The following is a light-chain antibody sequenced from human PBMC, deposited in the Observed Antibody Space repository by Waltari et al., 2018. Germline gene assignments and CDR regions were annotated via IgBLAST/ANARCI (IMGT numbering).Light chain of an antibody. Sequence: DIQLTQSPSFLSASVGDRVTVTCRASQDISSYLAWYQQMPGKAPKVLIHAASSLESGVPSRFSGSGSGTEFTLTISSLQPEDFAAYYCQQFDSYPYTFGQGTKLEIK. CDR2: AAS. J-gene: IGKJ2*01. CDR1: QDISSY. V-gene: IGKV1-9*01. CDR3: QQFDSYPYT.